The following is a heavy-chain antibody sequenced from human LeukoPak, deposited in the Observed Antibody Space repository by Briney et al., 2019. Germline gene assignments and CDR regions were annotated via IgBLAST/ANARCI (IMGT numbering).Heavy chain of an antibody. CDR2: IKSKTDGGTT. J-gene: IGHJ6*02. CDR1: GFTVDSHY. V-gene: IGHV3-15*01. CDR3: TKDGGTIFGVEDYYYYGMDV. Sequence: GGSLRLSCAASGFTVDSHYLSWVRQAPGKGLEWVGRIKSKTDGGTTDYAAPVKGRFTISRDDSKNTLYLQMNSLKTEDTAVYYCTKDGGTIFGVEDYYYYGMDVWGQGTTVTVSS. D-gene: IGHD3-3*01.